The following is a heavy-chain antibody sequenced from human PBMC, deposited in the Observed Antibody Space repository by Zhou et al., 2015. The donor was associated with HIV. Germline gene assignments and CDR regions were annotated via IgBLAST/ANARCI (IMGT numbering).Heavy chain of an antibody. D-gene: IGHD6-25*01. V-gene: IGHV3-NL1*01. CDR1: GFTFSSYG. Sequence: QVQLVESGGGVVQPGRSLRLSCAASGFTFSSYGMHWVRQAPGKGLEWVSVIDGGGDNTYYADSVNGRFTISRDNSKNTVYLQMNSLRVEDTAVYFCGRLGGSGLYVVEDWGQGVLVSVSS. CDR3: GRLGGSGLYVVED. J-gene: IGHJ4*02. CDR2: IDGGGDNT.